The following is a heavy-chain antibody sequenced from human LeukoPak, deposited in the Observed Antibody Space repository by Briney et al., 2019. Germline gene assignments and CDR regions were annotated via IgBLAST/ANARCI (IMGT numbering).Heavy chain of an antibody. CDR2: ISDNGGYT. CDR1: GFTFNIYT. Sequence: GGSLRLSCAASGFTFNIYTLTWVRQTPGKGLEWVSIISDNGGYTYYADSVKGRFTISRDNSKNTLYPQMNSLRAEDTAMYYCAKSRGIYDNSGWRTFDYWGQGTLVTVSS. D-gene: IGHD5-12*01. CDR3: AKSRGIYDNSGWRTFDY. J-gene: IGHJ4*02. V-gene: IGHV3-23*01.